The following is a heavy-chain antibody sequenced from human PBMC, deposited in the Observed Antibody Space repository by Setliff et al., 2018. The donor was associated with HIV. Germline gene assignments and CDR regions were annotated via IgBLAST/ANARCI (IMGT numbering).Heavy chain of an antibody. D-gene: IGHD3-16*02. CDR1: GGSISITSYF. Sequence: LSLTCTVSGGSISITSYFWAWIRQPPGKGLEWIGYIYFSGTTYYNPSLKSRVSISIDTSKNHFSLHLSSVTAADTAVYYCASVSPGGYSSSPGPSYWGRGKLVTV. V-gene: IGHV4-39*07. J-gene: IGHJ4*02. CDR2: IYFSGTT. CDR3: ASVSPGGYSSSPGPSY.